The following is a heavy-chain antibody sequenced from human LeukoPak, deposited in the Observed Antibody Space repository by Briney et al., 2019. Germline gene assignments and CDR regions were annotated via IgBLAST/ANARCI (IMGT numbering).Heavy chain of an antibody. Sequence: PGGSLRLSCAASGFTFSNYGMHWVRQAPGKGLEWVAVISNDGTNKYYADSVKGRFTFSRDNSKTTLYLQMNSLRTEDTAVCYCAKESTWTGTDTNYFDYWGQGTLVTVS. CDR2: ISNDGTNK. CDR1: GFTFSNYG. D-gene: IGHD3/OR15-3a*01. V-gene: IGHV3-30*18. CDR3: AKESTWTGTDTNYFDY. J-gene: IGHJ4*02.